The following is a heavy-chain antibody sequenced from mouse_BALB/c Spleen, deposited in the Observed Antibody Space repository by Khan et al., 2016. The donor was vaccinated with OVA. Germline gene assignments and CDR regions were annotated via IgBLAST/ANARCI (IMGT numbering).Heavy chain of an antibody. CDR3: ARRGLRWDFDY. J-gene: IGHJ2*01. CDR1: GYTFINYW. Sequence: VQLQESGAELAKPGASVKLSCKASGYTFINYWILWVKQRPGQGLEWIGYINPSTGYTEYNQNFKDKATLTADKSSSNAYMQLSSLTSEDSAVYYCARRGLRWDFDYWGQGTTLTVSS. CDR2: INPSTGYT. D-gene: IGHD1-1*01. V-gene: IGHV1-7*01.